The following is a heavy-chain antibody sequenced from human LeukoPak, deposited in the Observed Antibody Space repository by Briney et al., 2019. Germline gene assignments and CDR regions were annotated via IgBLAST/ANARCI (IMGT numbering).Heavy chain of an antibody. J-gene: IGHJ4*02. CDR2: IRYDGSNK. CDR1: GFTFSSYG. D-gene: IGHD3-10*01. CDR3: AKLYGSGDSHGASLDY. Sequence: GGSLRLSCAASGFTFSSYGMHWVRQAPGKGLEWVAFIRYDGSNKYYADSVKGRFTISRDNSKNTLYLQTNSLRAEDTAVYYCAKLYGSGDSHGASLDYWGQGTLVTVSS. V-gene: IGHV3-30*02.